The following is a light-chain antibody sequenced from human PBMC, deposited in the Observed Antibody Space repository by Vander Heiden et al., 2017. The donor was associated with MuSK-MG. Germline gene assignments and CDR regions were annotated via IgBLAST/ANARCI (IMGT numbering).Light chain of an antibody. J-gene: IGKJ2*01. V-gene: IGKV1-9*01. CDR3: QQRTSYPYT. Sequence: IQLTQSPSCPSASVGDRVTRTCRASQGIRNYLAWYQQTPGKATKLLIYAASTLQSGVPSRCGGSGSGTECTLTISSLQPEDFATYYCQQRTSYPYTFGQGTKLE. CDR1: QGIRNY. CDR2: AAS.